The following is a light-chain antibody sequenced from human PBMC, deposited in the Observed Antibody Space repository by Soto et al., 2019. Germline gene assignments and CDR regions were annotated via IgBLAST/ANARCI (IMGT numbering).Light chain of an antibody. J-gene: IGLJ2*01. CDR3: QSYDSSLSGSV. Sequence: QSALTQPPSVSGAPGQRVTISCTGSSSNIGAGYDVHWYQQLPGTAPKLLIYGNSNRPSGVPDRFSGSKSGTSASLAITGLQAEDEADYYCQSYDSSLSGSVFGGGTKVTVL. CDR2: GNS. CDR1: SSNIGAGYD. V-gene: IGLV1-40*01.